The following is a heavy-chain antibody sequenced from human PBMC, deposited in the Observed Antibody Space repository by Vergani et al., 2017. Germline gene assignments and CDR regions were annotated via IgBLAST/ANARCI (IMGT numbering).Heavy chain of an antibody. CDR3: AKEGGGYCSGGTCYPEY. V-gene: IGHV3-30*02. D-gene: IGHD2-15*01. Sequence: VQLLESGGGLVQPGGSLRLSCAASGFTFSNYVMHWVRQAPGKGLEWVASIRSDESRRYYGDSMEGPFTISRDNSKNTLYLQMKSLRPEDTAVYYCAKEGGGYCSGGTCYPEYWGQGTLVIVSS. CDR1: GFTFSNYV. CDR2: IRSDESRR. J-gene: IGHJ4*02.